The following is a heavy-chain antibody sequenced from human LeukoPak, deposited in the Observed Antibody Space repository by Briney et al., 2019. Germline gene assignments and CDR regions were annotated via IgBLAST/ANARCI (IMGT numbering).Heavy chain of an antibody. CDR2: IIPIFGTA. CDR3: ARSLITMVRGVIIDYYGMDV. CDR1: GGAFSSYA. J-gene: IGHJ6*01. V-gene: IGHV1-69*05. Sequence: GASVKVSCKASGGAFSSYAISWVRQAPGQGLEWMGGIIPIFGTANYAQKFQGRVTITTDESTSTAYMELSSLRSEDTAVYYCARSLITMVRGVIIDYYGMDVWGQGTTVTVSS. D-gene: IGHD3-10*01.